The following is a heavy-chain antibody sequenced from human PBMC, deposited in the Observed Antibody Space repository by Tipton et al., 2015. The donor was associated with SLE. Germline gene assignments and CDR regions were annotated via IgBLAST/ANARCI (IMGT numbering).Heavy chain of an antibody. CDR1: GGSISSGGYY. CDR3: ARARYFDL. J-gene: IGHJ2*01. V-gene: IGHV4-39*07. Sequence: LRLSCTVSGGSISSGGYYWTWIRQLPGKGLEWIGEINHSGSTNYNPSLKSRVTISVDTSKNQFSLKLSSVTAADTAVHYCARARYFDLWGRGTLVTVSS. CDR2: INHSGST.